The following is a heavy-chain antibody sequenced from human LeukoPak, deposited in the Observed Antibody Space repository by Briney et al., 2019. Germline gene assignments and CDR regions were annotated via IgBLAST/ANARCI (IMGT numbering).Heavy chain of an antibody. V-gene: IGHV3-23*01. J-gene: IGHJ5*02. CDR2: IGSGSAGT. CDR3: ARPRLPVAGTRWFDP. CDR1: GFTFSAYA. D-gene: IGHD6-13*01. Sequence: GGSLRLSCAGSGFTFSAYAMSWVRQAPGKGLEWVSAIGSGSAGTHYADSVKGRITIYRDDSKNTLYLQMNSLRAEDAAVYYCARPRLPVAGTRWFDPWGQGTLVTVSS.